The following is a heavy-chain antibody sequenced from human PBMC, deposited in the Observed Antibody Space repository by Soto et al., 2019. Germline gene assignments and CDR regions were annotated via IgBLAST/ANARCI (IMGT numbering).Heavy chain of an antibody. V-gene: IGHV1-69*13. CDR1: GITFSSET. CDR2: IIPLLGTS. D-gene: IGHD3-22*01. J-gene: IGHJ4*02. CDR3: AGDQYYDSSGHPPFRI. Sequence: GASVKVSCKASGITFSSETITWVRQAPGQGLEWMGGIIPLLGTSNNAQKFQGRVAISADESTAYMELSSLRSEDTAVYYCAGDQYYDSSGHPPFRIWGQGTLVTVSS.